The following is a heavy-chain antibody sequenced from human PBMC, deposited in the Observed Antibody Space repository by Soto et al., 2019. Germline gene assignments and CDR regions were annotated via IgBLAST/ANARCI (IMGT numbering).Heavy chain of an antibody. J-gene: IGHJ6*02. CDR3: AKGDWLYDNYDGMEV. CDR2: ISGRGERT. D-gene: IGHD3-9*01. Sequence: EEQLLESGGGLVQPGGSLRLSCTASGFTFSLYAMSWARHTPGKGLEWVASISGRGERTYYADSVKGRFTISKDNSQNSVFLQMNSLRAEDTAEYYCAKGDWLYDNYDGMEVWGQGTSVTVSS. V-gene: IGHV3-23*01. CDR1: GFTFSLYA.